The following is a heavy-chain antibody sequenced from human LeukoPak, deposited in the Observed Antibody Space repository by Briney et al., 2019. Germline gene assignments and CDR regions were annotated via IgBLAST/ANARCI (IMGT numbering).Heavy chain of an antibody. V-gene: IGHV3-7*03. CDR2: IKQDGSEK. D-gene: IGHD6-6*01. Sequence: GGSLRLSCAASGFTFSSYWMSWVRQAPGKGLERVANIKQDGSEKYYVDSVKGRFTISRDNAKNSLYLQMNSLRAEDTAVYYCARDRAYSSSSTAFDYWDQGTPVTVSS. J-gene: IGHJ4*02. CDR1: GFTFSSYW. CDR3: ARDRAYSSSSTAFDY.